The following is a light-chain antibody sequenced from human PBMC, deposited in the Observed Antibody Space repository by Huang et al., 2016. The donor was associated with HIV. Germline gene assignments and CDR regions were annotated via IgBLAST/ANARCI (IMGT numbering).Light chain of an antibody. CDR1: QSVSSN. CDR3: QQYNNWPGT. J-gene: IGKJ3*01. CDR2: GAS. Sequence: EIVMTQSPATLSVSPGERATLSCRASQSVSSNLAWYQQKPGQAPRLLIYGASTRATGIPARFSGSGSGTEFTLTISSLQSEDFADYYCQQYNNWPGTFGPGTKVDIK. V-gene: IGKV3-15*01.